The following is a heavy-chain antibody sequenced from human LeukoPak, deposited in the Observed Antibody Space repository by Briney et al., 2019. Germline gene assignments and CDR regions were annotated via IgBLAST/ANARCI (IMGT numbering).Heavy chain of an antibody. CDR3: ARDFRGHGEYYYYGMDV. CDR2: ISSSSSYI. V-gene: IGHV3-21*01. Sequence: PGGSLRLSCAASGFTFSSYSMNWVRQAPGKGLEWVSSISSSSSYIYYADSVKGRFTISRDNAKNSLYLQMNSLRAEDTAVYYCARDFRGHGEYYYYGMDVWGQGTTVTVPS. J-gene: IGHJ6*02. CDR1: GFTFSSYS. D-gene: IGHD3-10*01.